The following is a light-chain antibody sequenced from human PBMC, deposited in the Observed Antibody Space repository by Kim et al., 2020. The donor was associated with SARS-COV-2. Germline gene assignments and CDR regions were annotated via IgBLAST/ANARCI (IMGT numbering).Light chain of an antibody. CDR2: RAS. V-gene: IGKV1-39*01. Sequence: ASVGDTVTLTCRASQSISRSLNWYRQKPGKAPEVLIYRASTLERGVSSRFRGSGSGTDFTLTINSLQPEYFATYYCQQTDAFRLTFGQGTKVDIK. CDR3: QQTDAFRLT. CDR1: QSISRS. J-gene: IGKJ1*01.